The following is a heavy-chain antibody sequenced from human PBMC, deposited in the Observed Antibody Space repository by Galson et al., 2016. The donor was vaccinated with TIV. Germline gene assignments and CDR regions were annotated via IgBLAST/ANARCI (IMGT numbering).Heavy chain of an antibody. CDR3: ASPQSTGRFSAQVAFDI. CDR1: GGTFSSYA. CDR2: IIPFFGTA. D-gene: IGHD2-8*02. J-gene: IGHJ3*02. Sequence: SVKVSCKASGGTFSSYAISWVRQAPGQGLEWMGGIIPFFGTANFARKFQGRVTITADASTNTAYLELNSLKSEDTAVYYCASPQSTGRFSAQVAFDIWGQGTTVTVSS. V-gene: IGHV1-69*13.